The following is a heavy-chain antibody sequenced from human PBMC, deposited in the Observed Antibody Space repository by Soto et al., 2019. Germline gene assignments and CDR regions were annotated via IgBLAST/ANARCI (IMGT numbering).Heavy chain of an antibody. V-gene: IGHV4-61*08. CDR2: VYYTGAT. Sequence: QVQLQESGPGLVQPSETLSLTCNVSGGSVTTGGWYWNWIRQPPGGGLEWIGHVYYTGATDYNPSVRSRVTTSVDTSKNQFSLKLRSVTAADTALYSCARSYSDWLNPFDNWGQGSLVPVSS. D-gene: IGHD3-9*01. J-gene: IGHJ4*02. CDR3: ARSYSDWLNPFDN. CDR1: GGSVTTGGWY.